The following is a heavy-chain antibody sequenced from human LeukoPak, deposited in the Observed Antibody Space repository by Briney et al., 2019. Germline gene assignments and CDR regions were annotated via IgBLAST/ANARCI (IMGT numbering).Heavy chain of an antibody. CDR3: ASPRLPGGVSRQNNAFNI. D-gene: IGHD3-16*01. V-gene: IGHV5-51*01. J-gene: IGHJ3*02. CDR1: GYSLTSYW. Sequence: GESLKLYREGFGYSLTSYWLGWVRQTPRKGLEWMGIIHPCDSDTRYSPSFQGQVTISADKSINTAFLQWSSLKASDTAMYYCASPRLPGGVSRQNNAFNIWGQGTMVTVSS. CDR2: IHPCDSDT.